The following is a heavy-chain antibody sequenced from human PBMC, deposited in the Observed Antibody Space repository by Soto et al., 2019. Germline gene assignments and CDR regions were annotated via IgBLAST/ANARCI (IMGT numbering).Heavy chain of an antibody. D-gene: IGHD2-15*01. CDR3: APLSVSLSGPYGIHV. Sequence: PSETLSLTCSVSGYSVSSSDYYWAWIRQPPGKGLEWTGRMLYSGLTYYNPSLKSRVTLSVDTSKNQFSVRLNSVTASDTAVYYCAPLSVSLSGPYGIHVWGQGTTVTVSS. CDR1: GYSVSSSDYY. CDR2: MLYSGLT. J-gene: IGHJ6*02. V-gene: IGHV4-39*01.